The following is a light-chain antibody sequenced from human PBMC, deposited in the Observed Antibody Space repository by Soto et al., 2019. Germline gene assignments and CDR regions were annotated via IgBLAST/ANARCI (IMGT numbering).Light chain of an antibody. Sequence: QSVLTQPASVSGSPGQSITISCTGTSSDVGSYNLVSWYQQHPGKAPKLMIYEVSKRPSGVSNRFSGSKSGNTASLTISGLQDEDEADYYCCSYAGSSTTYVFGTGTKLTVL. CDR2: EVS. J-gene: IGLJ1*01. V-gene: IGLV2-23*02. CDR3: CSYAGSSTTYV. CDR1: SSDVGSYNL.